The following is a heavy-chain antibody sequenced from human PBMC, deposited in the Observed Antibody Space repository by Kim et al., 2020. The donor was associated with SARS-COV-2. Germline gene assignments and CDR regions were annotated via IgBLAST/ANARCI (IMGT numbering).Heavy chain of an antibody. J-gene: IGHJ4*02. D-gene: IGHD3-10*01. V-gene: IGHV3-23*01. CDR3: AKVPKGITMVQGVIIVIGYFDY. Sequence: TISRDNSKNTLYLQMNSLRAEDTAVYYCAKVPKGITMVQGVIIVIGYFDYWGQGTLVTVSS.